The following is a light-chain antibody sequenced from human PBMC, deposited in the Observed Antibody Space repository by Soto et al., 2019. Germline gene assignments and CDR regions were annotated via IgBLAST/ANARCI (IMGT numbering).Light chain of an antibody. CDR2: DVS. V-gene: IGLV2-14*01. J-gene: IGLJ1*01. CDR3: SSYTSSSTRV. CDR1: SSDVGGYNY. Sequence: QSALTQPASVSGSPGQSITISCTGTSSDVGGYNYVSWYQQYPGKAPKVMIYDVSNRPSGVSNRFSGSKSGNTASLTISGLQAEDEADYYCSSYTSSSTRVFGPGTKLTVL.